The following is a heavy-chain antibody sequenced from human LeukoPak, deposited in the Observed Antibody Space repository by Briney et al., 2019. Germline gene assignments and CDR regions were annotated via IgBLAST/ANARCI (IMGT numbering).Heavy chain of an antibody. CDR2: IYPGDSDT. CDR1: GYSFTSYW. V-gene: IGHV5-51*01. J-gene: IGHJ4*02. D-gene: IGHD2-15*01. CDR3: ARHKYCSGGSCYSGPFGY. Sequence: GESLKISCKGSGYSFTSYWIGWVRQMPGKGLEWMGIIYPGDSDTRYSPSFQGQVTISADKSISTAYLQWGSLKASDTAMYYCARHKYCSGGSCYSGPFGYWGQGTLVTVSS.